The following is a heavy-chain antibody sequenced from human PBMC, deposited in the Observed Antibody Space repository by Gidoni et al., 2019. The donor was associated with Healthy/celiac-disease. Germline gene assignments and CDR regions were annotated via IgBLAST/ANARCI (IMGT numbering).Heavy chain of an antibody. V-gene: IGHV1-2*02. J-gene: IGHJ6*02. D-gene: IGHD3-3*01. CDR1: GYTFTGYY. Sequence: QVQLVQSGAEVKKPGASVKVSCKASGYTFTGYYMHWVRQAPGQGLEWMGWINPNSGGTNYAQKFQGRVTMTRDTSISTAYMELSRLRSDDTAVYYCARDEERSVTIFPRPAVRDVWGQGTTVTVSS. CDR2: INPNSGGT. CDR3: ARDEERSVTIFPRPAVRDV.